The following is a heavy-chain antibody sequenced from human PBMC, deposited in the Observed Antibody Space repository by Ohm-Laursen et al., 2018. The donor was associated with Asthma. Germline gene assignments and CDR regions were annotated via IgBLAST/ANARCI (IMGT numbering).Heavy chain of an antibody. CDR2: ISSSSSYI. CDR1: GFTFSDYS. J-gene: IGHJ4*02. CDR3: AKVEDYYDSSGYYDGPFDY. Sequence: SLRLSCAASGFTFSDYSMNWVRQAPGKGLEWVSSISSSSSYIYYADSVKGRFTISRDNAKNSLYLQMNSLRAEDTAVYYCAKVEDYYDSSGYYDGPFDYWGQGTLVTVSS. V-gene: IGHV3-21*01. D-gene: IGHD3-22*01.